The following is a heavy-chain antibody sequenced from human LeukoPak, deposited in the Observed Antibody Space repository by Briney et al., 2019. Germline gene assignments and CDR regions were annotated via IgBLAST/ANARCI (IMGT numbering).Heavy chain of an antibody. CDR2: ISAYNGNT. Sequence: ASVKVSCKASGYTFTSYGISWMRQAPGQGLEWMGWISAYNGNTNYAQKLQGRVTMTTDTSTSTAYMELRSLRSDDTAVYYCARDRSVTAIPHYYYGMDVWGQGTTVTVSS. CDR1: GYTFTSYG. J-gene: IGHJ6*02. V-gene: IGHV1-18*01. CDR3: ARDRSVTAIPHYYYGMDV. D-gene: IGHD2-21*02.